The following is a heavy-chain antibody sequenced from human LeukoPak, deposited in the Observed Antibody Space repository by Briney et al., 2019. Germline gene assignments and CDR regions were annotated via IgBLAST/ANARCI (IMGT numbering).Heavy chain of an antibody. CDR2: ISATGYTT. D-gene: IGHD1-14*01. J-gene: IGHJ4*02. CDR3: ARGGGHHHFDY. Sequence: TGGSLRLSCAASGFILSTYAMSWVRQAPGKGLEWVSAISATGYTTYYADSAKGRFTISTDNSKSTVYLQMNSLRAEDTAVYYCARGGGHHHFDYWGQGTLVTVSS. CDR1: GFILSTYA. V-gene: IGHV3-23*01.